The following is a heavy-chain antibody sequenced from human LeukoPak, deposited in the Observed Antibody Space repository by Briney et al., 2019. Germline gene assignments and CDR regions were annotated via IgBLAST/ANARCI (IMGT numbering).Heavy chain of an antibody. V-gene: IGHV1-46*01. D-gene: IGHD3-3*01. J-gene: IGHJ4*02. CDR1: GYTFTSNY. CDR2: ISPSGGST. Sequence: GASVKVSCKAFGYTFTSNYMHWVRQAPGQGPEWMGVISPSGGSTTYAQKFQGRVTLTRDMSTSTDYLELSSLRSEDTAVYYCARVPDFWSGYYRGHFDYWGQGTLVTVSS. CDR3: ARVPDFWSGYYRGHFDY.